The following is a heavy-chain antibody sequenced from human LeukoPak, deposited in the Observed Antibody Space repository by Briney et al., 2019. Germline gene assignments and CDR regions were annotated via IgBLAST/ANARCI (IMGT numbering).Heavy chain of an antibody. V-gene: IGHV4-61*01. CDR1: GGSVSSGSYY. D-gene: IGHD3-22*01. Sequence: SETLSLTCTVSGGSVSSGSYYWSWIGQPPGKELEGIGYIYYSGSTNYNPSLKSRVTISVDTSKNQFSLKLSSVTAADTAVYYCARSRESSGYYGAFDIWGQGTMVTVSS. J-gene: IGHJ3*02. CDR2: IYYSGST. CDR3: ARSRESSGYYGAFDI.